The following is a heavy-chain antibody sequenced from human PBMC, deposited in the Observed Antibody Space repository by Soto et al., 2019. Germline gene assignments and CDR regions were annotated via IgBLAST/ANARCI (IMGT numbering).Heavy chain of an antibody. CDR2: IIPIFGTR. J-gene: IGHJ5*02. D-gene: IGHD2-15*01. CDR1: GGTFSNYA. Sequence: QVQLVQSGAEVKKPGSSVKVSCKASGGTFSNYAITWVRQAPGQGLEWLGRIIPIFGTRDYAQKFQGRVTITAHDSTTTAYMELSRLRSDDTAVYYCAKDGGRERYFGNWFDPWGQGTLVTVSS. CDR3: AKDGGRERYFGNWFDP. V-gene: IGHV1-69*15.